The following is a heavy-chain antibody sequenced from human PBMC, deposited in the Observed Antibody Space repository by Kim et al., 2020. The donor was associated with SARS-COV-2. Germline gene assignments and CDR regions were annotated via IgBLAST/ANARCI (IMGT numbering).Heavy chain of an antibody. CDR3: ARTTFYGDYGKGYYYYGMDV. V-gene: IGHV4-59*13. J-gene: IGHJ6*02. Sequence: SETLSLTCTVSGGSISSYYWSWIRQPPGKGLEWIGYIYYSGSTNYNPSLKSRVTISVDTSKNQFSLKLSSVTAADTAVYYCARTTFYGDYGKGYYYYGMDVWGQGTTVTVSS. D-gene: IGHD4-17*01. CDR2: IYYSGST. CDR1: GGSISSYY.